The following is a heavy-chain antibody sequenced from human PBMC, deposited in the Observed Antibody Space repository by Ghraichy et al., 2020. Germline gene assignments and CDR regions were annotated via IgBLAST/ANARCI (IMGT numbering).Heavy chain of an antibody. Sequence: GGSLRLSCVGSGFTFSSYSMNWVRQAPGKGLEWVSYITSSSRFISYADSVKGRFTVSRDTAQKSLYLQMKNLRDEYTAVYYCARGSRVVRYYYYDGMDVWGQGTTVTVSS. CDR2: ITSSSRFI. CDR1: GFTFSSYS. CDR3: ARGSRVVRYYYYDGMDV. J-gene: IGHJ6*02. V-gene: IGHV3-48*02. D-gene: IGHD2-21*01.